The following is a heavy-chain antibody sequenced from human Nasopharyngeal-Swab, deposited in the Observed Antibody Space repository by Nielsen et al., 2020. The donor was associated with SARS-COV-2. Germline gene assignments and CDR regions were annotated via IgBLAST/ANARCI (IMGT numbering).Heavy chain of an antibody. CDR3: ARELYYDSSGPQGY. J-gene: IGHJ4*02. CDR2: INTNTGNP. Sequence: ASVKDTCKASGYTFTSYAMNGVRQAPGQGREWMGWINTNTGNPTYAQGFTGRFVFSLDTSVNTAYLQISSLKAEDTAVYYCARELYYDSSGPQGYWGQGALVTVSS. D-gene: IGHD3-22*01. CDR1: GYTFTSYA. V-gene: IGHV7-4-1*02.